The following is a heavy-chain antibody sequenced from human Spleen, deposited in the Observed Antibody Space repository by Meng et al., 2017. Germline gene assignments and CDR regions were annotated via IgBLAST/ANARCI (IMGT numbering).Heavy chain of an antibody. V-gene: IGHV3-11*04. CDR3: ARGTYSSGWPYYFDY. CDR1: GFTVSHNY. D-gene: IGHD6-19*01. CDR2: ISSSGSTI. Sequence: LSLTCAASGFTVSHNYMSWVRQAPGKGLEWVSYISSSGSTIYYADSVKGRFTISRDNAKNSLYLQMNSLRAEDTAVYYCARGTYSSGWPYYFDYWGQGTLVTVSS. J-gene: IGHJ4*02.